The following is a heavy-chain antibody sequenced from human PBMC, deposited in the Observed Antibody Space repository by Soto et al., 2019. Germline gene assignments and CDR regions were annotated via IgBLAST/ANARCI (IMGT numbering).Heavy chain of an antibody. J-gene: IGHJ6*03. CDR2: IYYSGST. V-gene: IGHV4-39*01. Sequence: SETLSLTCTVSGGSISSSSYYWGWIRQPPGKGLEWIGSIYYSGSTYYNPSLKSRVTISVDTSKNQFSLKLSSVTAADTAVYYCARHPNVQNFDWLLPYYYYYYMDVWGKGTTVTVSS. D-gene: IGHD3-9*01. CDR3: ARHPNVQNFDWLLPYYYYYYMDV. CDR1: GGSISSSSYY.